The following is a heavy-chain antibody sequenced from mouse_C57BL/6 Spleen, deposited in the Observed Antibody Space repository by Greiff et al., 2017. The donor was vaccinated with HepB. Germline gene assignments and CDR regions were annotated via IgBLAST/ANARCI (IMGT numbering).Heavy chain of an antibody. Sequence: VKVVESGAELVRPGASVTLSCKASGYTFTDYEMHWVKQTPVHGLEWIGAIDPETGGTAYNQKFKGKAILTADKSSSTAYMELRSLTSEDSAVYYCTRKMGYLYAMDYWGQGTSVTVSS. CDR1: GYTFTDYE. D-gene: IGHD2-2*01. J-gene: IGHJ4*01. CDR2: IDPETGGT. CDR3: TRKMGYLYAMDY. V-gene: IGHV1-15*01.